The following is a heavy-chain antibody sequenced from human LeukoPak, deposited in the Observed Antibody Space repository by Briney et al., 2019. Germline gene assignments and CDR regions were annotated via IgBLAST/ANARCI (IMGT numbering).Heavy chain of an antibody. CDR3: ARGYSYGDFDY. CDR2: IYYSGST. CDR1: GGSISSGDYY. V-gene: IGHV4-61*08. Sequence: PSETLSLTCTVSGGSISSGDYYWSWIRQPPGKGLEWIGYIYYSGSTNYNPSLKSRVTISVDTSKNQFSLKLSSVTAADTAVYYCARGYSYGDFDYWGQGTLVTVSS. D-gene: IGHD5-18*01. J-gene: IGHJ4*02.